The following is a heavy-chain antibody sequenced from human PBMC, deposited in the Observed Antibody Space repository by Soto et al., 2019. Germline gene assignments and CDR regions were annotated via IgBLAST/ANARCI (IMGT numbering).Heavy chain of an antibody. D-gene: IGHD1-7*01. Sequence: QVQLVESGGGVVQPGGSLRLSCAASGFTFSNDGMVWVRQAPGKGLEWVATISSDGANDHYTDSVRGRFTVSRDNSKNNLHLQMNSLRVDDTALYYCAKCIQVNWNYDAFHIWGQGTMVTVSS. V-gene: IGHV3-30*04. J-gene: IGHJ3*02. CDR2: ISSDGAND. CDR3: AKCIQVNWNYDAFHI. CDR1: GFTFSNDG.